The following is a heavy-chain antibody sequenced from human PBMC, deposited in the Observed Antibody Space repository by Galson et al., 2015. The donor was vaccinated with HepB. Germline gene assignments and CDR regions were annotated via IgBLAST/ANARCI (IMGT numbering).Heavy chain of an antibody. CDR3: ARESLPGMIGSPTDV. V-gene: IGHV3-20*04. Sequence: LRLSCAASGFKFDDHGMSWVRQAPGKGLEWVSGINWSGGSIDYAVSVKGRFIISRDNAKNSLHLEMDSLGPGDTALYYCARESLPGMIGSPTDVWGHGTLVTVSS. CDR2: INWSGGSI. D-gene: IGHD1-26*01. CDR1: GFKFDDHG. J-gene: IGHJ4*01.